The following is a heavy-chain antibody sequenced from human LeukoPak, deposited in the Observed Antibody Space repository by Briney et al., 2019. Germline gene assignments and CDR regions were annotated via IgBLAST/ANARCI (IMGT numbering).Heavy chain of an antibody. V-gene: IGHV6-1*01. D-gene: IGHD4-23*01. CDR1: GDSVSSNSAA. CDR2: TYYRSKWYY. Sequence: SQTLSLTCAISGDSVSSNSAAWNWIRQSPSRGLEWLGRTYYRSKWYYDYAESVKSRIIINPDTSKNQFSLHLNSVTPEDTAVYYCAREEDYGGNSAELDYWGQGTLVTVSS. J-gene: IGHJ4*01. CDR3: AREEDYGGNSAELDY.